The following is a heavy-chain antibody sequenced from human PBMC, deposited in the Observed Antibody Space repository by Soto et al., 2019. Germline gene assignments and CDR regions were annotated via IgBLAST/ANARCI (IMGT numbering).Heavy chain of an antibody. J-gene: IGHJ4*02. V-gene: IGHV4-59*01. CDR3: ARGLAYGGIYFDY. Sequence: GSISSYYWRWIRQPQGKGLEWIGYIYYSGSTNYNHSLKSRVTISVDTSKTQFSLNLSSVAAADTAVYYCARGLAYGGIYFDYGGQRALDPVPS. CDR1: GSISSYY. CDR2: IYYSGST. D-gene: IGHD4-17*01.